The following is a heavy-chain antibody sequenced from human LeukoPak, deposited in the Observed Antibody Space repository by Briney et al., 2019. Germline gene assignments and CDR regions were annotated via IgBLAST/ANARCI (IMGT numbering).Heavy chain of an antibody. Sequence: PSETLSLTCAVYGGSFSGYYWSWIRQPPGKGLEWIGEINHSGSTNYNPSLKSRVTISVDTSKNQFSLKLSSVTAADTAVYYCARSSRVGVVVPAAIGPGWFDPWGQGTLVTVSS. J-gene: IGHJ5*02. CDR1: GGSFSGYY. CDR3: ARSSRVGVVVPAAIGPGWFDP. D-gene: IGHD2-2*01. V-gene: IGHV4-34*01. CDR2: INHSGST.